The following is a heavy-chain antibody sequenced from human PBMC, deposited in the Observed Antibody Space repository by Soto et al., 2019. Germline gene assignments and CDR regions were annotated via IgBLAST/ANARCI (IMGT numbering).Heavy chain of an antibody. CDR1: GYSINNYW. Sequence: ESLKISCRVSGYSINNYWIGWVRQMPGKGLEWMGLVYSSDSHTIYSPSFHGQVTISADKSISTAYLQWSSLKASDTAMYYCARIKAYCSGGSCYIDAFDIWGQGTMVTVSS. V-gene: IGHV5-51*01. D-gene: IGHD2-15*01. J-gene: IGHJ3*02. CDR2: VYSSDSHT. CDR3: ARIKAYCSGGSCYIDAFDI.